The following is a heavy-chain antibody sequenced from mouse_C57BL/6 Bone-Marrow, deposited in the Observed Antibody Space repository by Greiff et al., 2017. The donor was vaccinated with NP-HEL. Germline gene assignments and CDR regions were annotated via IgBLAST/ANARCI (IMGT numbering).Heavy chain of an antibody. Sequence: VQLQQSGPVLVKPGASVKMSCKASGYTFTDYYMNWVKQSHGKSLEWIGVINPYNGGTSYNQKFKGKATLTVDKSSSTAYMELNSLTSEDSAVYYCAREGGSSPFDYWGQGTTLTVSS. D-gene: IGHD1-1*01. J-gene: IGHJ2*01. CDR2: INPYNGGT. V-gene: IGHV1-19*01. CDR1: GYTFTDYY. CDR3: AREGGSSPFDY.